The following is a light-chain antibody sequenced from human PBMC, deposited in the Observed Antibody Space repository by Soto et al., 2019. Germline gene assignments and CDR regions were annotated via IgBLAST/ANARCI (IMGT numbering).Light chain of an antibody. J-gene: IGLJ2*01. V-gene: IGLV2-11*01. CDR2: DVS. Sequence: QSVLTQPRSVSGSPGQSVTISCTGTSNDVGANDYVSWCQHHPGKAPKLWIYDVSNRPSGVPDRFSGSKTGNTASLTISGLQAEDEAGYYCCSFAAASVVCGGGTKLTVL. CDR1: SNDVGANDY. CDR3: CSFAAASVV.